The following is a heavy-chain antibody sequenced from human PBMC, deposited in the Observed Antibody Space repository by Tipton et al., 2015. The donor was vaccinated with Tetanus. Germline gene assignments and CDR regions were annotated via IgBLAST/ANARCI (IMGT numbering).Heavy chain of an antibody. CDR1: GFTVSSNY. Sequence: QLVQSGGGLIQPGGSLRLSCAASGFTVSSNYMSWVRQAPGKGLEWVAVIWYDGSNKYYADSVKGRFTISRDNSKNTLYLQMNSLRAEDTAVYFCSGTMVRDAINQGYYYYGMDVWGQGTTVTVSS. V-gene: IGHV3-33*08. CDR2: IWYDGSNK. D-gene: IGHD3-10*01. CDR3: SGTMVRDAINQGYYYYGMDV. J-gene: IGHJ6*02.